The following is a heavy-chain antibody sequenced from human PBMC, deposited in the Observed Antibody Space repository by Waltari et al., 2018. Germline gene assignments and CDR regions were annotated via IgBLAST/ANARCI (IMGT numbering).Heavy chain of an antibody. CDR3: ARDYYDSSGYVTPFDY. Sequence: SYSMNWVRQAPGKGLEWVSYISSSSSTIYYADSVKGRFTISRDNAKNSLYLQMNSLRAEDTAVYYCARDYYDSSGYVTPFDYWGQGTLVTVSS. J-gene: IGHJ4*02. CDR2: ISSSSSTI. D-gene: IGHD3-22*01. V-gene: IGHV3-48*01. CDR1: SYS.